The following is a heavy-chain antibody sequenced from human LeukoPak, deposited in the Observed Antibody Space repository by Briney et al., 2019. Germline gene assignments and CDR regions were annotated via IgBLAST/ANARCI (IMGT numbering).Heavy chain of an antibody. V-gene: IGHV3-21*01. J-gene: IGHJ4*02. D-gene: IGHD6-6*01. CDR2: ISSSSSYI. CDR3: ASGFSIAARPTDY. CDR1: GFTFSSYS. Sequence: GGSLRLSCAASGFTFSSYSVNWVRQAPGKGLEWVSSISSSSSYIYYADSVKGRFTISRDNAKNSLYLQMNSLRAEDTAVYYCASGFSIAARPTDYWGQGTLVTVSS.